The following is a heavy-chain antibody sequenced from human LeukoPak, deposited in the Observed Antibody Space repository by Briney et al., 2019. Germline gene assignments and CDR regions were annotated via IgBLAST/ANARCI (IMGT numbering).Heavy chain of an antibody. Sequence: GGSLRLSCAASGFTVSSNYMSWVRQAPGKGLEWVSTISAGGGNTYYADSVKGRFTISRDNSKNTLFLQMTGLRAEDTAVFYCARGYTFYEYWGQGTLVTVSS. V-gene: IGHV3-23*01. CDR1: GFTVSSNY. CDR3: ARGYTFYEY. J-gene: IGHJ4*02. D-gene: IGHD3-16*02. CDR2: ISAGGGNT.